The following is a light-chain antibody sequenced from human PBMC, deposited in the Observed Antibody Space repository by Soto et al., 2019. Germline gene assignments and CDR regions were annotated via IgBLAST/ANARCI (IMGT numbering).Light chain of an antibody. V-gene: IGKV3-11*01. CDR3: QQRSNWALT. Sequence: EIVMPQSPASLSVSPVERATLSCRASQNVSSNLAWYQQKPGQAPRLLIYDASNRATGIPARFSGSGSGTDFTLTISSLEPEDFAVYYCQQRSNWALTFGGGTKVDIK. J-gene: IGKJ4*01. CDR1: QNVSSN. CDR2: DAS.